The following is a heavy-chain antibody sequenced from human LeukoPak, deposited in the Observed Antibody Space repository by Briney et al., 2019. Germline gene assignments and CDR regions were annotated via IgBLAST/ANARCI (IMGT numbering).Heavy chain of an antibody. CDR3: ARDPYSGGYGAYYYYYMDV. D-gene: IGHD6-19*01. J-gene: IGHJ6*03. CDR1: GFTFSDYY. CDR2: ITTSSSYM. V-gene: IGHV3-11*06. Sequence: GGSLRLSCAASGFTFSDYYMSWIRRTPGKGLEWVSSITTSSSYMFYADSVRGRFTISRDNAENSLYLQMNSLRDEDTAVYYCARDPYSGGYGAYYYYYMDVWGKGTTVTVSS.